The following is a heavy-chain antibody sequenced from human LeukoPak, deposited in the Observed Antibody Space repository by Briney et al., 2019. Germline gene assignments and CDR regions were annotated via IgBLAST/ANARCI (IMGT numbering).Heavy chain of an antibody. D-gene: IGHD6-13*01. CDR2: ISGSGGST. CDR1: GFTFSSYA. V-gene: IGHV3-23*01. J-gene: IGHJ4*02. Sequence: GGSPRLSCAASGFTFSSYAMSWVRQAPGKGLEWVSAISGSGGSTYYADSVKGRFTISRDNSKNTLYLQMNSLRAEDTAVYYCAKDRSPYSSSWYPFDYWGQGTLVTVSS. CDR3: AKDRSPYSSSWYPFDY.